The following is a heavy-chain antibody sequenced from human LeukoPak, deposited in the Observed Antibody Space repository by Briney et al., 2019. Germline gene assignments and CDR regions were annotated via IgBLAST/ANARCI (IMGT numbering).Heavy chain of an antibody. V-gene: IGHV3-74*01. J-gene: IGHJ3*02. CDR2: VSSDGSST. Sequence: GGSLRLSCAASGFTFSSYWMHWVRQAPGKGLVWVSRVSSDGSSTSYADSVKGRFTISRDNAKNTLYLQMNSLRAEDTAVYYCASGHYDSSNAFHIWGQGTMVTVSS. D-gene: IGHD3-22*01. CDR3: ASGHYDSSNAFHI. CDR1: GFTFSSYW.